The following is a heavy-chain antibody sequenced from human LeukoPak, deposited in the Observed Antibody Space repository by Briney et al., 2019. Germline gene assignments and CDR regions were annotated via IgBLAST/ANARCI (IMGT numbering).Heavy chain of an antibody. CDR2: IYYSGST. J-gene: IGHJ4*02. D-gene: IGHD6-19*01. CDR3: ARRGIAVAGTDGFDY. V-gene: IGHV4-39*07. Sequence: PSETLSLTCTVSGGSISSSSYYWGWIRQPPGKGLEWIGSIYYSGSTYYNPSLKSRVTISVDTSKNQFSLKLSSVTAADTAVYYCARRGIAVAGTDGFDYWGQGTLVTVSS. CDR1: GGSISSSSYY.